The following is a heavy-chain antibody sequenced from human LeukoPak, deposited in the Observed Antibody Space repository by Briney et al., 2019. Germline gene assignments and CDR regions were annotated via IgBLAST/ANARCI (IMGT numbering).Heavy chain of an antibody. CDR2: ISGRGDRT. Sequence: GGSLRLSCAASGFTFSSYAMSWVRQAPGKELEWVSAISGRGDRTYYADSVKGRFTISRDNSKNTLYLQMNSLRAEDTAVYYCAKEQSSSGFFDYWGQGTLVTVSS. J-gene: IGHJ4*02. V-gene: IGHV3-23*01. CDR3: AKEQSSSGFFDY. CDR1: GFTFSSYA. D-gene: IGHD6-6*01.